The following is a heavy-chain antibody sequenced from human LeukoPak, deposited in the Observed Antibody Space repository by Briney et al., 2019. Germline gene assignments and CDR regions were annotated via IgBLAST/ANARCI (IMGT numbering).Heavy chain of an antibody. CDR3: AKKRSSGPGDFDL. J-gene: IGHJ2*01. V-gene: IGHV3-23*01. D-gene: IGHD6-19*01. CDR2: ITGGGVST. CDR1: GFTFSNYA. Sequence: GGSLRLSCAASGFTFSNYAMSWVRQAPGKGLEWVPAITGGGVSTYYTDSVRGRFTISRDNSKNTLYLQMNSLRDDDTAVYYCAKKRSSGPGDFDLWGRGTLVTVSS.